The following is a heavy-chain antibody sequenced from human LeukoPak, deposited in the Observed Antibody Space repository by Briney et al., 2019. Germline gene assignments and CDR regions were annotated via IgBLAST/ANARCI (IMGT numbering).Heavy chain of an antibody. CDR1: GYTFTSYD. CDR2: MNPNSGNT. CDR3: ARGEESSSPFDY. V-gene: IGHV1-8*01. Sequence: ASVTVSCKASGYTFTSYDINWVRQATGQGLEWMGWMNPNSGNTGYAQKFQGRVTMTRNTSISTAYMELSSLRSEDTAVYYCARGEESSSPFDYWGQGTLVTVSS. D-gene: IGHD6-13*01. J-gene: IGHJ4*02.